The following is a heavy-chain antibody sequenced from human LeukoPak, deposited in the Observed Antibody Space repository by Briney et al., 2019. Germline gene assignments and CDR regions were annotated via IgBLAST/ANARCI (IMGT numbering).Heavy chain of an antibody. Sequence: GASVKVSCKASSYTFTSYGISWVRQAPGQGLEWMGWISAYNGNTNYAQKFQGRVTMTTDTSTNTAYMELRSLRSDDTAVYYCARTWIVGATETNDPDYWGQGTLVTVSS. V-gene: IGHV1-18*01. CDR1: SYTFTSYG. D-gene: IGHD1-26*01. J-gene: IGHJ4*02. CDR3: ARTWIVGATETNDPDY. CDR2: ISAYNGNT.